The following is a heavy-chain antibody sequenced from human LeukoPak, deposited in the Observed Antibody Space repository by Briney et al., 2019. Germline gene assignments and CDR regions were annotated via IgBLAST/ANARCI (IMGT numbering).Heavy chain of an antibody. J-gene: IGHJ4*02. Sequence: PGGSLRLSCAASGFTFRNYGMHWVRQAPGTGLEWVALILYDGSNQYYADSVKGRFTISRDNAKNTLYLQVYSLRAEDTAVYYCASLRQGSGTYYIDYWGQGTLVTVSS. CDR2: ILYDGSNQ. CDR1: GFTFRNYG. D-gene: IGHD3-10*01. V-gene: IGHV3-30*03. CDR3: ASLRQGSGTYYIDY.